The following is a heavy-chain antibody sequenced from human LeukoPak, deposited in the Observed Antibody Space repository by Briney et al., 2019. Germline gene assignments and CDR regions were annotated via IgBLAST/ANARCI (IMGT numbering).Heavy chain of an antibody. CDR2: ISGSGGST. Sequence: GGSLRLSCAASGFTVSSNYMSWVRQAPGKGLEWVSAISGSGGSTYYADSVKGRFTISRDNSKNTLYLQMNSLRAEDTAVYYCAKRHMGPVDYWGQGTLVTVSS. D-gene: IGHD2-21*01. J-gene: IGHJ4*02. CDR1: GFTVSSNY. V-gene: IGHV3-23*01. CDR3: AKRHMGPVDY.